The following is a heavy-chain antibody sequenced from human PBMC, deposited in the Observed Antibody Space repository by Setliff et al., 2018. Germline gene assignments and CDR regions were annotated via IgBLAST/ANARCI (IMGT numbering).Heavy chain of an antibody. CDR2: IYHSGST. D-gene: IGHD3-22*01. J-gene: IGHJ4*02. CDR3: ARGGSSGYYYIVFDY. V-gene: IGHV4-39*07. Sequence: KPSETLSLTCTVSGGSISSGSYYWSWIRQPPGKGLEWIGSIYHSGSTNYNPSLKSRVTISVDKSKNQFSLKLSSVTAADTAVYYCARGGSSGYYYIVFDYWGQGKLVTVSS. CDR1: GGSISSGSYY.